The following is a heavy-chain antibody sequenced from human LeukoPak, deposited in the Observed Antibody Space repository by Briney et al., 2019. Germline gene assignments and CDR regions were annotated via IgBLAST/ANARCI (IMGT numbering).Heavy chain of an antibody. CDR3: ARDLSNITMVRGAYGDDY. V-gene: IGHV3-33*01. CDR2: IWYDGSNK. D-gene: IGHD3-10*01. J-gene: IGHJ4*02. CDR1: GFTFSSYG. Sequence: GGSLRLSCAASGFTFSSYGMHWVRQAPGKGLEWVAVIWYDGSNKYYADSVKGRFTISRDNSKNTLYQQMNSLRAEDTAVYYCARDLSNITMVRGAYGDDYWGQGTLVTVSS.